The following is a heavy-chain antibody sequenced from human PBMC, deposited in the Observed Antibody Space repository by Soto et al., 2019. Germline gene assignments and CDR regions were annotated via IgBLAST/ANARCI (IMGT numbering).Heavy chain of an antibody. CDR1: GFTFSSYW. CDR2: INSDGSST. V-gene: IGHV3-74*01. J-gene: IGHJ4*01. CDR3: TTDSHYTGILVRFDY. D-gene: IGHD2-8*02. Sequence: PGGSLRLSCAASGFTFSSYWMHWVRQAPGKGLVWVSRINSDGSSTSYADSVKGRFAISRDDSKHTVYLQMNSLRTEDTAVYYCTTDSHYTGILVRFDYWGLGTLVTVSS.